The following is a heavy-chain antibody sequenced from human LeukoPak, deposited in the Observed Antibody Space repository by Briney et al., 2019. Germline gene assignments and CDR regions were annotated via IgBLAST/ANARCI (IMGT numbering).Heavy chain of an antibody. CDR1: GFTFSDYY. CDR3: ARLTWDLPPGGLYYNYYIDV. Sequence: LRLSCAASGFTFSDYYMTWVRQPPGKGLEWIGEISHSGGANYSPSLKSRVTISLDTSKNQFSLRLTSVTAADTAVYYCARLTWDLPPGGLYYNYYIDVWDKGATVTVSS. D-gene: IGHD1-26*01. J-gene: IGHJ6*03. CDR2: ISHSGGA. V-gene: IGHV4-34*08.